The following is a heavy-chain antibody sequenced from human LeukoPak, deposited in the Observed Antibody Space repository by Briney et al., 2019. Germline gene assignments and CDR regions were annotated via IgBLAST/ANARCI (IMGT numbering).Heavy chain of an antibody. CDR3: ARDQGPYRAGPIRAFDI. Sequence: PGGSLRLSCAASGFTFSKYAMSWVRQAPGKGLEWVSAISGSDGSTYYADSVKGRFTISRDNSKNMVYLQMNSLRAEDTAVYYCARDQGPYRAGPIRAFDIWGQGTMVTVSS. D-gene: IGHD6-19*01. J-gene: IGHJ3*02. CDR1: GFTFSKYA. V-gene: IGHV3-23*01. CDR2: ISGSDGST.